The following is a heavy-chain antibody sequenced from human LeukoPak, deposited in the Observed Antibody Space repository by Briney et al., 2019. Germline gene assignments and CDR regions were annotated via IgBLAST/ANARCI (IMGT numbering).Heavy chain of an antibody. V-gene: IGHV4-59*08. CDR2: IYYSGST. CDR3: ARSVIYYYDSSGPYDY. CDR1: GGSISSYY. D-gene: IGHD3-22*01. J-gene: IGHJ4*02. Sequence: ETLSLTCTVSGGSISSYYWSWIRQPPGKGLEWIGYIYYSGSTNYNPSLKSRVTISVDTSKNQFSLKLSSVTAADTAVYYCARSVIYYYDSSGPYDYWGQGTLVTVSS.